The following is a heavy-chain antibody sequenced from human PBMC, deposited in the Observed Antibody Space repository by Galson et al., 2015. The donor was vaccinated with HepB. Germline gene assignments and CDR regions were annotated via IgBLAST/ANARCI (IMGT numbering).Heavy chain of an antibody. CDR3: ARVSNYYDSSGYSKDAIDY. CDR1: GYTFTSYG. J-gene: IGHJ4*02. Sequence: SCKASGYTFTSYGISWVRQAPGQGLEWMGWISAYNGNTNYAQKLQGRVTMTTDTSTSTAYMELRSLRSDDTAVYYCARVSNYYDSSGYSKDAIDYWGQGTLVTVSS. D-gene: IGHD3-22*01. V-gene: IGHV1-18*01. CDR2: ISAYNGNT.